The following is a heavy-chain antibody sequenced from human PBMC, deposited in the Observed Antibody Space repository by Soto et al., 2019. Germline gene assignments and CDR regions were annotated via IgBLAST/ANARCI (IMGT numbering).Heavy chain of an antibody. CDR2: IYYSGST. D-gene: IGHD3-3*01. CDR1: GGSISSYY. V-gene: IGHV4-59*01. CDR3: ARVPYDFRSGYYTGIGFDY. Sequence: SETLSLTCTVSGGSISSYYWSWIRQPPGKGLEWIGYIYYSGSTNYNPSLKSRVTISVDTSKNQFSLKLSSVTAADTAVYYCARVPYDFRSGYYTGIGFDYWGQGTLVTVS. J-gene: IGHJ4*02.